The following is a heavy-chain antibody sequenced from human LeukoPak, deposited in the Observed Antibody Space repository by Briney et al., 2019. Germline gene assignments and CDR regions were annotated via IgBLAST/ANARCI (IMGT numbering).Heavy chain of an antibody. CDR3: AKAISGPYYYYMDV. D-gene: IGHD2-15*01. V-gene: IGHV3-30*02. CDR2: IRYDGSNK. J-gene: IGHJ6*03. CDR1: GFTFRNYG. Sequence: PGGSLRLSCVASGFTFRNYGMHWVRQAPGKGLEWVAFIRYDGSNKYYADSVKGRFTISRDNSKNTLYLQMNSLRAEDTAVYYCAKAISGPYYYYMDVWGKGTTVTVSS.